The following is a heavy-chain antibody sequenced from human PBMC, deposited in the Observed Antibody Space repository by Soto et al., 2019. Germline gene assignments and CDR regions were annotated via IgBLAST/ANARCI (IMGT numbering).Heavy chain of an antibody. CDR1: GFTFSSYS. D-gene: IGHD3-22*01. CDR2: INSSSSYI. V-gene: IGHV3-21*01. J-gene: IGHJ3*02. Sequence: PGGSLRLSCAASGFTFSSYSMNWVRQAPGKGLEWVSSINSSSSYIYYADSVKGRFTISRDNAKNSLYLQMNSLRAEDTAVYYCARDAYYYDSSGYSYDAFAIWGQGTMVTVSS. CDR3: ARDAYYYDSSGYSYDAFAI.